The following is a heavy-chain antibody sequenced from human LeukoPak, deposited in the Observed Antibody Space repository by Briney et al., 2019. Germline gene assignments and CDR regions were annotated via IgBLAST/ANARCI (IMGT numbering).Heavy chain of an antibody. D-gene: IGHD3-16*01. CDR1: GGSINNYY. Sequence: PSQTLSLTCTLAGGSINNYYWSSIRHPPRKGMELSVSFSYRGSTNSNPSLKSRVTISVAPSNNHFSLILSSVTAADTAVYYCARVGRGDYGWGSYTFDYWGQGTLVTVSS. CDR2: FSYRGST. J-gene: IGHJ4*02. V-gene: IGHV4-59*01. CDR3: ARVGRGDYGWGSYTFDY.